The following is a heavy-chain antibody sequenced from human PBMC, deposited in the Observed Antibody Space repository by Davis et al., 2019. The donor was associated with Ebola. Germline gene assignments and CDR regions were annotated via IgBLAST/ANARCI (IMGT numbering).Heavy chain of an antibody. CDR3: VKDSITMVRELDY. D-gene: IGHD3-10*01. CDR1: GFTFSSYA. V-gene: IGHV3-64D*06. Sequence: PGGSLRLSCSASGFTFSSYAMHWVRQAPGKGLESVSRISTNGENTYYAESVKGRFTISRDNSKDTLYLQMSSLRAEDTAVYYCVKDSITMVRELDYWGQGTLVTVSS. CDR2: ISTNGENT. J-gene: IGHJ4*02.